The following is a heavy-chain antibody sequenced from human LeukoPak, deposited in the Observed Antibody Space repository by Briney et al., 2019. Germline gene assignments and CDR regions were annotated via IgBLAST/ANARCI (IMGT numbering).Heavy chain of an antibody. Sequence: ASVKVSCKASGGTFSSYAISWVRRAPGQGLEWMGRIIPIFGIANYAQKFQGRVTITADKSTSTAYMELSSLRSEDTAVYYCARGGYYDSSGYYLDYWGQGTLVTVSS. CDR3: ARGGYYDSSGYYLDY. V-gene: IGHV1-69*04. CDR1: GGTFSSYA. J-gene: IGHJ4*02. CDR2: IIPIFGIA. D-gene: IGHD3-22*01.